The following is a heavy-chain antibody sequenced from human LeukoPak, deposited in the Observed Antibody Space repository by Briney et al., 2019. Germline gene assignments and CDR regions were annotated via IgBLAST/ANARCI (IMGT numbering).Heavy chain of an antibody. V-gene: IGHV3-23*01. CDR3: AKAPSLYSSSDY. Sequence: GGSLRLSRAASGFTFSSYAMSWVRQTPGKGLEWVSAISGTGDITYYADSVKGRFTISRDNSKNTLYLQMNSLRAEDTAVYYCAKAPSLYSSSDYWGQGTLVTVSS. D-gene: IGHD6-6*01. CDR1: GFTFSSYA. CDR2: ISGTGDIT. J-gene: IGHJ4*02.